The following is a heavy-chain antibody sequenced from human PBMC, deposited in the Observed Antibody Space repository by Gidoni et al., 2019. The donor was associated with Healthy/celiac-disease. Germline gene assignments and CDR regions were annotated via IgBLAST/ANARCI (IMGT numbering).Heavy chain of an antibody. V-gene: IGHV4-59*01. D-gene: IGHD4-17*01. CDR3: AREALGIWGTVTTMYFDY. CDR2: IYYSGST. CDR1: GGSISSYY. J-gene: IGHJ4*02. Sequence: QVQLQESGPGLVKPSETLSLTCTVSGGSISSYYWSWIRQPPGKGLEWIGYIYYSGSTNYNPSLKSRVTISVDTSKNQFSLKLSSVTAADTAVYYCAREALGIWGTVTTMYFDYWGQGTLVTVSS.